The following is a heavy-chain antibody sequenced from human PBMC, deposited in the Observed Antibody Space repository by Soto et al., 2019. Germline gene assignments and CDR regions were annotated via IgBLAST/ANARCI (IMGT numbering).Heavy chain of an antibody. J-gene: IGHJ6*03. CDR3: ARERTKQQQLPPYYYYMDV. D-gene: IGHD6-13*01. CDR1: SGSISSSNW. CDR2: IYHSGST. V-gene: IGHV4-4*02. Sequence: SETLSLTCAVSSGSISSSNWWSWVRQPPGKGLEWIGEIYHSGSTNYNPSLKSRVTISVDKSKNQFSLKLSSVTAADTAVYYCARERTKQQQLPPYYYYMDVWGKGTTVTVSS.